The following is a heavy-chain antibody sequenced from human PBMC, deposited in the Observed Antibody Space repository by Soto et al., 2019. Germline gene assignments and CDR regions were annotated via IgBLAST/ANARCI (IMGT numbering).Heavy chain of an antibody. CDR3: ARGQRFSDWFDP. Sequence: SETLSLTCTVSGGSMSSYYWTWIRQPAGKGLEWIGRVYSSGGTHYNTSLKSRVTISLDTSKKQFSLRLLSVTDADTAVYYCARGQRFSDWFDPWGQGTLVTVSS. J-gene: IGHJ5*02. D-gene: IGHD3-3*01. CDR2: VYSSGGT. V-gene: IGHV4-4*07. CDR1: GGSMSSYY.